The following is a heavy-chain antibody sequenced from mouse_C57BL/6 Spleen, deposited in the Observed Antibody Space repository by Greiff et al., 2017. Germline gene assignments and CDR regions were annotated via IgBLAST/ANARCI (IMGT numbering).Heavy chain of an antibody. CDR3: AIGRLLLRNVDAMDY. Sequence: QVKLQQPGAELVKPGASVKLSCKASGYTFTSYWMHWVKQRPGQGLEWIGMIHPNSGSTNYNEKFKSKATLTVDKSSSTAYMQLSSLTSEDSAVYYCAIGRLLLRNVDAMDYWGQGTSVTVSS. J-gene: IGHJ4*01. V-gene: IGHV1-64*01. D-gene: IGHD2-3*01. CDR1: GYTFTSYW. CDR2: IHPNSGST.